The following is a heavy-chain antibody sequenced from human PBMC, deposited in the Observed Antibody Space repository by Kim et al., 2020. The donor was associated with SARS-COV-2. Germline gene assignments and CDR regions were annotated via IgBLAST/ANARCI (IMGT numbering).Heavy chain of an antibody. CDR2: INSDGSNT. Sequence: GGSLRLSCAASGFTFSTFWMHWVRQTPGKGLVFVSRINSDGSNTNYSDSVKGRFTISRDNAKNTLYLQMNSLGDEDTAVYYCSRGGGYSSDPLAYWGQGTLVADSS. CDR1: GFTFSTFW. V-gene: IGHV3-74*01. D-gene: IGHD5-18*01. J-gene: IGHJ4*02. CDR3: SRGGGYSSDPLAY.